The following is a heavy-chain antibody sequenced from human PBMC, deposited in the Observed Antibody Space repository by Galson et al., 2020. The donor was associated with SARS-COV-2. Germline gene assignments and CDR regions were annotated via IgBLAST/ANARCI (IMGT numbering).Heavy chain of an antibody. CDR2: ISYDGSNK. CDR1: GFTYRSYA. V-gene: IGHV3-30-3*01. CDR3: ARWGSQARMDV. Sequence: GESLKISCAASGFTYRSYAMHWVRQAPGKGLEWVAVISYDGSNKYYADSGKGRFTISRDNSKNTLFLQMNSLRAEDTAVDYCARWGSQARMDVWGQGTTVTVSS. J-gene: IGHJ6*02. D-gene: IGHD3-16*01.